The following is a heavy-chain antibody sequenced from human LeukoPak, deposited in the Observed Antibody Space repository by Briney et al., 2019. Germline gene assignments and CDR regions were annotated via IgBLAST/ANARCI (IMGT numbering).Heavy chain of an antibody. V-gene: IGHV4-61*02. Sequence: SETLSLTCTVSGDSITNGIFHWSWIRQPAGKELEWIGRIYTGGNTAYNPSLNSRVTMSLDTSKNQFSLKLTSVTAADTAVYYCVRGGDYGSAYDYFRYWGQGALVSVSS. CDR2: IYTGGNT. CDR1: GDSITNGIFH. J-gene: IGHJ4*02. CDR3: VRGGDYGSAYDYFRY. D-gene: IGHD5-12*01.